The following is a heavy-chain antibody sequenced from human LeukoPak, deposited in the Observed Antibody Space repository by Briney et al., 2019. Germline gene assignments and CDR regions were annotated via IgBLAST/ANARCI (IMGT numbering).Heavy chain of an antibody. J-gene: IGHJ4*02. Sequence: GGSLRLSCAASGFTFSSYSMNWVRQAPGKGLEWVSYISSSSSTIYYADSVKGRFTISRDNAKNSLYLQMNSLRTEDTAVYYCARAGYDYVWGSYRLWGQGTLVTVSS. CDR1: GFTFSSYS. CDR3: ARAGYDYVWGSYRL. CDR2: ISSSSSTI. V-gene: IGHV3-48*01. D-gene: IGHD3-16*02.